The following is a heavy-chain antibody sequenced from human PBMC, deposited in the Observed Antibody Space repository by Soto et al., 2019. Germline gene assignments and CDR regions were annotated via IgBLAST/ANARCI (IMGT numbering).Heavy chain of an antibody. J-gene: IGHJ5*02. CDR2: ISCEGSKK. Sequence: QVQLVESGGGVVKPGRSLRLSCAASGFTFSGYGMHWVRQAPGKGLEWVAVISCEGSKKYYANSVEGRFTISRNNSKNTLFLQMNSLRAEDTAVYYCAKGCSTSAQDFDTWGQGTLVTVSS. CDR3: AKGCSTSAQDFDT. D-gene: IGHD6-6*01. V-gene: IGHV3-30*18. CDR1: GFTFSGYG.